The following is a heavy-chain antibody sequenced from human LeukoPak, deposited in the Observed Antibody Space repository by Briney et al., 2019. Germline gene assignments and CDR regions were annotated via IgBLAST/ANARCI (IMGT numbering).Heavy chain of an antibody. CDR2: IIPFFGTT. D-gene: IGHD1-26*01. V-gene: IGHV1-69*13. J-gene: IGHJ5*02. CDR3: ARSFIVGATSYNWFDP. CDR1: GGTFSSYA. Sequence: ASVKVSCKASGGTFSSYAISWVRQAPGQGLEWMGGIIPFFGTTNYAQKFQGRVTITADESTSTAYMELRSLRSEDTAVYYCARSFIVGATSYNWFDPWGQGTLVTVPS.